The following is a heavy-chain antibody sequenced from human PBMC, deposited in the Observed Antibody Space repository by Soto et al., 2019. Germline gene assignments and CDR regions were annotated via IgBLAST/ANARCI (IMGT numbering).Heavy chain of an antibody. J-gene: IGHJ3*01. D-gene: IGHD1-26*01. Sequence: EVQLVESGGGLVRPGGSLRLSCAASGFTFSYYWMHWVRQAPGKGLVWVSRIHSDGSSTTYADFVKGRFIISRDNARKTVDLQMNSVRVEDTAVYYCARGDRGAFDLWGQGKVVTVSS. CDR3: ARGDRGAFDL. CDR1: GFTFSYYW. CDR2: IHSDGSST. V-gene: IGHV3-74*01.